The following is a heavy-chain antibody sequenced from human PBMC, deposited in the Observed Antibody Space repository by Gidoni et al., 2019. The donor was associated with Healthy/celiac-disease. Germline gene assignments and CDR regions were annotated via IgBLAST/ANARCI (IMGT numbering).Heavy chain of an antibody. CDR2: ISYDGSNK. D-gene: IGHD3-3*01. V-gene: IGHV3-30-3*01. CDR1: GFTFSSYA. CDR3: ARDSRLRFLEWLSSEIDY. J-gene: IGHJ4*02. Sequence: QVQLVESGGGVVQPGRSLRLSCAASGFTFSSYAMHWVRQAPGKGLEWVAVISYDGSNKYYADSVKGRFTISRDNSKNTLYLQMNSLRAEDTAVYYCARDSRLRFLEWLSSEIDYWGQGTLVTVSS.